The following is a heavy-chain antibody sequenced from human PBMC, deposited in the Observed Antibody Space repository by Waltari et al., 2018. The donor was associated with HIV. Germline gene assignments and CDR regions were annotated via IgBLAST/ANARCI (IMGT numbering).Heavy chain of an antibody. CDR2: ISGSGGST. Sequence: EVQLLESGGGLVQPGGSLRLSCAASGFTFSSSAMSWVRQAPGKGLEWVSFISGSGGSTYYADSVKGRFTISRDNSKNTLYLQMNSLRAEDTAVYYCAKDNRDPLGTLWYWGQGTLVTVSS. CDR1: GFTFSSSA. V-gene: IGHV3-23*01. J-gene: IGHJ4*02. D-gene: IGHD2-21*01. CDR3: AKDNRDPLGTLWY.